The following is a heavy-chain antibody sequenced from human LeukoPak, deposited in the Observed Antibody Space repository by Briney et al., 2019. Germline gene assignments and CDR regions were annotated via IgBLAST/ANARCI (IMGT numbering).Heavy chain of an antibody. CDR2: INPSGGST. Sequence: ASVKVSCKASGYTFTSYYMHWVRQAPGQGLEWMGIINPSGGSTSYAQKFQGRVTMTRDTSITTAYMELSRLRSDDTAVYYCARGVAHFDYWGQGTLVTVSS. J-gene: IGHJ4*02. D-gene: IGHD3-3*01. CDR3: ARGVAHFDY. V-gene: IGHV1-46*01. CDR1: GYTFTSYY.